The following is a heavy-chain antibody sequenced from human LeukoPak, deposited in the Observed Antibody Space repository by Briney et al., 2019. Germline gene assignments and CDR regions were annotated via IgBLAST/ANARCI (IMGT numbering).Heavy chain of an antibody. CDR1: GFTFSSYS. D-gene: IGHD6-19*01. CDR3: ARDHSSGPWYFDY. J-gene: IGHJ4*02. V-gene: IGHV3-21*01. Sequence: PGGSLRLSCAASGFTFSSYSMNWVRQAPGKGLEWVSSISSSSSYIYYADSVKGRFTISRDNAKNSLYLQMNSLRAEDTAVFYCARDHSSGPWYFDYWGQGTLVTVSS. CDR2: ISSSSSYI.